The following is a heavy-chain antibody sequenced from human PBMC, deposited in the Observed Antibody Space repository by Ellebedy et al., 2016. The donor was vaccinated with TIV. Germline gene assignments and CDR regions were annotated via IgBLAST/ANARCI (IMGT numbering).Heavy chain of an antibody. CDR2: IKYDGSET. V-gene: IGHV3-7*02. D-gene: IGHD3-3*01. Sequence: PGASLRLSCAASGFTFSSYGMHWVRQAPGKGLEWVANIKYDGSETYYGASVKGRFTISRDNAKKSLYLQMDSLRAEDTAVYYCARWYDDSWTGYYNWGQGTLVTVSS. CDR1: GFTFSSYG. J-gene: IGHJ4*02. CDR3: ARWYDDSWTGYYN.